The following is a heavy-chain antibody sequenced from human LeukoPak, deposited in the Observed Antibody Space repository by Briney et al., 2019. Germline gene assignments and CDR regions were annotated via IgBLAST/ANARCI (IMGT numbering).Heavy chain of an antibody. CDR2: IYYTGST. CDR1: GGSISSHH. D-gene: IGHD1-1*01. Sequence: SETLSLTCTVSGGSISSHHWSWIRQPPGKGLEWIGYIYYTGSTTYNPSLKSRVTISLDTSNNQFSLRLTSVTAAGTAVYYCARLEAAYYFAYWGQGTLVTVSS. J-gene: IGHJ4*02. V-gene: IGHV4-59*11. CDR3: ARLEAAYYFAY.